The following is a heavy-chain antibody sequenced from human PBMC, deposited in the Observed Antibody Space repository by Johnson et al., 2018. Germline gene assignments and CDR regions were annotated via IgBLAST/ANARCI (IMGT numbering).Heavy chain of an antibody. V-gene: IGHV3-30*18. Sequence: QVQLVQSGGGVVQPGRSLRLSCAASGVTFSNYRIHSVRQAPDKGLEWVAVTSEYGSNKYYADSVKGRFILSRDNSTNTLYLQMNSLRAEDTAVYYCAKDPGLHYSNYYYFYMDVWGKGTTVTVS. CDR1: GVTFSNYR. J-gene: IGHJ6*03. CDR3: AKDPGLHYSNYYYFYMDV. D-gene: IGHD4-11*01. CDR2: TSEYGSNK.